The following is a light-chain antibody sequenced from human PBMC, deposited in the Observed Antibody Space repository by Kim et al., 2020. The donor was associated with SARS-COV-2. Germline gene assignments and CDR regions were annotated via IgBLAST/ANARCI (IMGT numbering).Light chain of an antibody. CDR3: QAWDRTTVV. V-gene: IGLV3-1*01. CDR2: QDS. Sequence: SYELTQPPSVSVSPGQTASITCSGDKLGNKYTCCYQQKPGQSPVLVIYQDSKRPSGIPERFSGSNSGNTATLTISGTQAMDEADYYCQAWDRTTVVFGGG. J-gene: IGLJ3*02. CDR1: KLGNKY.